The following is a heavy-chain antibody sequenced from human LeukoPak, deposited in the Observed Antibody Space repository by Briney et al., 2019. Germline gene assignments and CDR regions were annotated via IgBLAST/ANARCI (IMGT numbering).Heavy chain of an antibody. CDR3: AGSWSPYDAFDI. D-gene: IGHD6-13*01. J-gene: IGHJ3*02. CDR1: GFMFTSYW. V-gene: IGHV3-7*01. CDR2: INQDGSAK. Sequence: PGGSLGLSCAASGFMFTSYWMSWVRQAPGKGLEWVTNINQDGSAKYYVDSVKGRFTISRDNAKNSLYLQMNSLRAEDTAVYYCAGSWSPYDAFDIWGQGTMVSVSS.